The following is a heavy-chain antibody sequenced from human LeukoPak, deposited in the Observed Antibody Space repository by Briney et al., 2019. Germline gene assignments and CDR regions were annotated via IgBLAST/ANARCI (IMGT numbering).Heavy chain of an antibody. Sequence: SETLSLTCTVSGGSVSSGIYYWSWIRQPPGKGLEWIGYIYYSGSTNYNPSLKSRVTISVDTSKNQFSLKLSSVTAADTAVYYCARMIRPYDILTGYYGANWFDPWGQGTLVTVSS. CDR1: GGSVSSGIYY. V-gene: IGHV4-61*01. CDR2: IYYSGST. J-gene: IGHJ5*02. CDR3: ARMIRPYDILTGYYGANWFDP. D-gene: IGHD3-9*01.